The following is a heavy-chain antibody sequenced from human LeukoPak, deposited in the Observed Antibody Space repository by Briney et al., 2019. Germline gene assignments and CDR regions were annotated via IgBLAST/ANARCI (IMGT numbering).Heavy chain of an antibody. V-gene: IGHV1-8*01. D-gene: IGHD3-16*01. J-gene: IGHJ4*02. CDR3: ARGFMITFGGVYFDY. Sequence: ASVKVSCKASGYTFTSYDINWVRQATGQGLEWMGWMNPNSGNTGYAQKFQGRVTMTRNNSISTAYMELSSLRSEDTAVYYCARGFMITFGGVYFDYWSQGTMVSVSS. CDR1: GYTFTSYD. CDR2: MNPNSGNT.